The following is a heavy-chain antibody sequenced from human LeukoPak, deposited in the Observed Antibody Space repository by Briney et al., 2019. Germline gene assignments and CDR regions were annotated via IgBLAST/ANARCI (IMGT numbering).Heavy chain of an antibody. Sequence: PSETLSLTCTVSGGSISSYYWSWIRQPPGKGLEWIGYIYYSGSTNYNPSLKSRVTISVDTSKKQFSLKLSSVTAADTAVYYCARHGTLGAPYYYYGMDVWSQGTTVTVSS. CDR1: GGSISSYY. J-gene: IGHJ6*02. V-gene: IGHV4-59*08. D-gene: IGHD1-26*01. CDR2: IYYSGST. CDR3: ARHGTLGAPYYYYGMDV.